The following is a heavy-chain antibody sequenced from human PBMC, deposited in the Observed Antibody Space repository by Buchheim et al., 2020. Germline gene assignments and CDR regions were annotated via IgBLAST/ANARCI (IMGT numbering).Heavy chain of an antibody. J-gene: IGHJ4*02. Sequence: QLQLQESGPGLVKPSETLSLTCTVSGGSISSSSYYWGWIRQPPGKGLEWIGSIYYSGRTYYSPSLKSRVTISVDTSKNQFSLRLSSVTAADTAVYYCATSYDSSGQDYWGQGTL. V-gene: IGHV4-39*01. CDR1: GGSISSSSYY. D-gene: IGHD3-22*01. CDR3: ATSYDSSGQDY. CDR2: IYYSGRT.